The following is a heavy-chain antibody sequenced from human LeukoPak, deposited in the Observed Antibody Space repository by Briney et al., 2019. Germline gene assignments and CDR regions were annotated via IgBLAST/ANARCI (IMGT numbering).Heavy chain of an antibody. CDR2: INPNSGGT. J-gene: IGHJ5*02. CDR3: ARDNYGSGEANWFDP. CDR1: GYTFTCYY. D-gene: IGHD3-10*01. V-gene: IGHV1-2*04. Sequence: ASVKVSCKASGYTFTCYYMHWVRQAPGQGLEWMGWINPNSGGTNYAQKFQGWVTMTRDTSISTAYMELSRLRSDDTAVYYCARDNYGSGEANWFDPWGQGTLVTVSS.